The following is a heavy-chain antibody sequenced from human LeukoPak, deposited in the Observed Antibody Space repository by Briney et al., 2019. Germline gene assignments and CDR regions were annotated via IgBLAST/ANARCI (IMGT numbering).Heavy chain of an antibody. Sequence: ASVKVSCKASGYTFTGYYMHWVRQAPGQGLEWMGWINPNSGGTNYAQKFQGRVTMTGDTSISTAYMELSRLRSDDTAVYYCARGHTGTETAFDIWGQGTMVTVSS. V-gene: IGHV1-2*02. CDR3: ARGHTGTETAFDI. D-gene: IGHD1-14*01. CDR2: INPNSGGT. CDR1: GYTFTGYY. J-gene: IGHJ3*02.